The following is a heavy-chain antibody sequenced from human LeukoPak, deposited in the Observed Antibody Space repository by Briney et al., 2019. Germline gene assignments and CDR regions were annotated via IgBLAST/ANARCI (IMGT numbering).Heavy chain of an antibody. CDR2: INHSGST. Sequence: SETLSLTCAVYGGSFSGYYWSWIRQPPGKGLEWIGEINHSGSTNYNPSLKSRGTISVDTSKNQFSLKLSSVTAAGTAVYYCARERHYYGSGGQSPYYYFDYWGQGTLVTVSS. D-gene: IGHD3-10*01. J-gene: IGHJ4*02. CDR3: ARERHYYGSGGQSPYYYFDY. CDR1: GGSFSGYY. V-gene: IGHV4-34*01.